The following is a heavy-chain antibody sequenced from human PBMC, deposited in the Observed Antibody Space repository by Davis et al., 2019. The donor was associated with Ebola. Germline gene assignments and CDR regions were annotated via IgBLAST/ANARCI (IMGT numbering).Heavy chain of an antibody. D-gene: IGHD6-13*01. CDR2: ISGRGGST. J-gene: IGHJ4*02. CDR3: AREYQQQLVDFDY. V-gene: IGHV3-23*01. CDR1: GFTFSSYA. Sequence: GESLKISCAASGFTFSSYAMSWVRQAPGKGLEWVSAISGRGGSTYYADSVKGRFTISRDNAKNSLYLQMNSLRDEDTAVYYCAREYQQQLVDFDYWGQGTLVTVAS.